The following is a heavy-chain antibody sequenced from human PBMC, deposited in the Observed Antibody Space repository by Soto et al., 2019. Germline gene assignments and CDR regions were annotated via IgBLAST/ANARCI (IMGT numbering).Heavy chain of an antibody. V-gene: IGHV5-51*01. J-gene: IGHJ5*02. Sequence: PGESLKISCKGSGYSFTSYWIGWVRQMPGKGLEWMGIIYPGDSDTRYSPSFQGQVTISADKSISTAYLQWSSLKASDTAMYYCARLRFLEWFPHNNWFDPWGQATLVTVSS. CDR2: IYPGDSDT. CDR1: GYSFTSYW. CDR3: ARLRFLEWFPHNNWFDP. D-gene: IGHD3-3*01.